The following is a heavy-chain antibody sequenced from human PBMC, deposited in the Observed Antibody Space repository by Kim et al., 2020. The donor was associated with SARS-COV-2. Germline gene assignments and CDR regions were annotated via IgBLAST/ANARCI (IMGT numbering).Heavy chain of an antibody. Sequence: KYYVDSVKGRFTISRDNAKNSLYLKMNSLRAEDTAVYYCARLGSSSWNFDYWGQGTLVTVSS. J-gene: IGHJ4*02. CDR2: K. D-gene: IGHD6-13*01. V-gene: IGHV3-7*04. CDR3: ARLGSSSWNFDY.